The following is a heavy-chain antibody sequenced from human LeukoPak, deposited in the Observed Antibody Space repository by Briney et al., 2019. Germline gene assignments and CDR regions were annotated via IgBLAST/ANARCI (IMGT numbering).Heavy chain of an antibody. CDR3: AKVYSSGWYSVDY. D-gene: IGHD6-19*01. J-gene: IGHJ4*02. V-gene: IGHV3-23*01. Sequence: PGGSLRLSCAASGFTFSSYVMSWVRQAPGKGLEWVSGISGSGGSTNHADSVKGRFTISRDNSKNTLYLQMNSLRAEDTAEYYCAKVYSSGWYSVDYWGQGTLVTVSS. CDR1: GFTFSSYV. CDR2: ISGSGGST.